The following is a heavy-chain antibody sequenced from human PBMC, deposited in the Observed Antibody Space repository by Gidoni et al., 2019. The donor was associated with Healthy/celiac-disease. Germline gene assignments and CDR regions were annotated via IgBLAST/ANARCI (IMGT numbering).Heavy chain of an antibody. CDR2: ISAYNGNT. V-gene: IGHV1-18*04. D-gene: IGHD4-4*01. CDR1: GYTFTSYG. Sequence: QVQLLQSGAEVKKPGASVKVSCNASGYTFTSYGISWVRQAPGQGLEWMGWISAYNGNTNYAQKLQGRVTMTTDTSTSTAYMELRSLRSDDTAVYYCARDRDYSTYYYYGMDVWGQGTTVTVSS. J-gene: IGHJ6*02. CDR3: ARDRDYSTYYYYGMDV.